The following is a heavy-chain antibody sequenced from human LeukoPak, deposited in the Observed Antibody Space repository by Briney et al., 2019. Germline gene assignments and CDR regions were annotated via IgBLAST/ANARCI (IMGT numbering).Heavy chain of an antibody. CDR1: GYSIAHGFF. CDR3: ARVEVPRDINDWYFDL. D-gene: IGHD2-15*01. V-gene: IGHV4-38-2*02. J-gene: IGHJ2*01. Sequence: SETLSLTCTVSGYSIAHGFFWAWIRQPPGGGLEWIGSPYHSGTTYYNTSLKSRISTSVDTSKNQFSLKLRLVTAADTAVYYCARVEVPRDINDWYFDLWGHGTLVTVSS. CDR2: PYHSGTT.